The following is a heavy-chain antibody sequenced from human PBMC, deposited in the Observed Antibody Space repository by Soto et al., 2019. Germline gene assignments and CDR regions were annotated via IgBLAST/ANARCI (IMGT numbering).Heavy chain of an antibody. CDR2: MNPNSGNT. J-gene: IGHJ4*02. V-gene: IGHV1-8*01. D-gene: IGHD3-10*01. Sequence: QVQLVQSGAEVKKPGASVKVSCKASGYTFTSYDINWVRQATGQGLEWMGWMNPNSGNTGYAQKFQGRVTMTRNTSISTAYMELSSLRYEDTAVYYCARLAYYYGSGSYQSDYWGQGTLVTVSS. CDR3: ARLAYYYGSGSYQSDY. CDR1: GYTFTSYD.